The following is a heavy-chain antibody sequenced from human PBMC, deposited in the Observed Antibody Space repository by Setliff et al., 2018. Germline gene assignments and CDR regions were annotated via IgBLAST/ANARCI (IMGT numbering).Heavy chain of an antibody. V-gene: IGHV4-59*01. CDR3: ARDPLSRIAAAGGYTYGNWFDP. Sequence: SETLSLTCIVSGGSINSYYWNWIRQPPGKGLEWIGYIYYSGNSNYDTNYNPSLKSRVTILSDTSKNQFSLILSSVTAADTAVYYCARDPLSRIAAAGGYTYGNWFDPWGQGTLVTVSS. D-gene: IGHD6-13*01. CDR1: GGSINSYY. J-gene: IGHJ5*02. CDR2: IYYSGNSNYDT.